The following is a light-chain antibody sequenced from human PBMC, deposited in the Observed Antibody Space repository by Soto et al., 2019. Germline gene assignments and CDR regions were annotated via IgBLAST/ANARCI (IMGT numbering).Light chain of an antibody. Sequence: QSVLTQPPSVSGAPGQRVTISCTGSSSNIGAGYDVHWYQQLPGTAPKLLIYGNSNRPSGVPDRFSGSNSGTSASLAITGLQAEDEADYYCQSYDSSLSGLLGGGTQLTVL. CDR2: GNS. J-gene: IGLJ3*02. V-gene: IGLV1-40*01. CDR1: SSNIGAGYD. CDR3: QSYDSSLSGL.